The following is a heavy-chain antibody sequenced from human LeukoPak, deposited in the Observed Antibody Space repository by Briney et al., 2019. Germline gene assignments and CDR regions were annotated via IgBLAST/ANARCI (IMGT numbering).Heavy chain of an antibody. CDR3: AKLAGLTYEEYYFDY. V-gene: IGHV3-23*01. J-gene: IGHJ4*02. Sequence: GGSLRLSCAASGFTFNTYAMTWVRQAPGKGLERVAPIGGTGYDIFYADSVKGRFTISRDNSKNTLFLQMNSLRAEDTAVYYCAKLAGLTYEEYYFDYWGQGTLVTVSS. CDR1: GFTFNTYA. D-gene: IGHD2-21*01. CDR2: IGGTGYDI.